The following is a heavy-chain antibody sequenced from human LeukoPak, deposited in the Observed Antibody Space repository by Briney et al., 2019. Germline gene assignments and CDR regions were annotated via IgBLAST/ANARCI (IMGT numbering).Heavy chain of an antibody. D-gene: IGHD6-19*01. Sequence: GGSLRLSCAACGFTFSSYAMSWVRQAPGKGLEWVSAISGSGGSTYYADSVKGRFTISRDNSKNTLYLQMNSLRAEDTAVYYCAKDIAVAGTRWFDPWGQGTLVTVSS. CDR3: AKDIAVAGTRWFDP. CDR2: ISGSGGST. J-gene: IGHJ5*02. V-gene: IGHV3-23*01. CDR1: GFTFSSYA.